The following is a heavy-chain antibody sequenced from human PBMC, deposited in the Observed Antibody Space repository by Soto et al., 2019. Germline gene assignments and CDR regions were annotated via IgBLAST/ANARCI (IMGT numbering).Heavy chain of an antibody. J-gene: IGHJ6*02. Sequence: VQLVQSGAEVKKPGSSVKVSCKASGGTFSSYAISWVRQAPGQGPEWMGGIIPIFGTANYAQKFQGRVTITADKATSTVYMELSSLRSEDTAVYYCARPMYYYDSSGNYYYYGMDVWGQGTTVTVSS. D-gene: IGHD3-22*01. V-gene: IGHV1-69*06. CDR3: ARPMYYYDSSGNYYYYGMDV. CDR2: IIPIFGTA. CDR1: GGTFSSYA.